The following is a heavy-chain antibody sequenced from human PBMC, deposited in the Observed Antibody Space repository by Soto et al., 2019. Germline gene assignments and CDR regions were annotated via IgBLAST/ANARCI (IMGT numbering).Heavy chain of an antibody. CDR2: VYHTGRT. V-gene: IGHV4-61*01. D-gene: IGHD3-16*01. CDR3: ARGGAPYNWFDP. CDR1: GGSFKSGSYS. Sequence: SETLSLTCTVSGGSFKSGSYSWSWIRQPPGKGLEWIGYVYHTGRTSYTPSLKSRVSISMDTSKKQFSLELTSVTAADTAVYYCARGGAPYNWFDPWGQGTLVTVSS. J-gene: IGHJ5*02.